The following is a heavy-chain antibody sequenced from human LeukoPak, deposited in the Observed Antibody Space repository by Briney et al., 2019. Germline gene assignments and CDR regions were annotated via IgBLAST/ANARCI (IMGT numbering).Heavy chain of an antibody. D-gene: IGHD6-6*01. CDR2: INYSGST. CDR3: ARGAARPGGYGMDV. CDR1: GGSFSGYY. V-gene: IGHV4-34*01. J-gene: IGHJ6*02. Sequence: SETLSLTCAVYGGSFSGYYWSWIRQPPGKGLEWIGEINYSGSTNYNPSLKSRVTISVDTSKNQFSLKLSSVTAADTAVYYCARGAARPGGYGMDVWGQGTTVTVSS.